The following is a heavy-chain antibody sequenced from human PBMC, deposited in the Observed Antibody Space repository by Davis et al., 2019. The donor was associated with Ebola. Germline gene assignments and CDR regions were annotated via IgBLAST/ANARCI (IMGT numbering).Heavy chain of an antibody. CDR2: ISSSSRNI. D-gene: IGHD4-23*01. J-gene: IGHJ4*02. Sequence: GESLKISCVGSGFIFSRDAMSWVRQAPGKGPEWVSAISSSSRNIFYADSVKGRFTISRDNDKNILYLEMNNLRVDDTALYYCVKGWELRGVFDYWGQGNLVTVSS. CDR3: VKGWELRGVFDY. V-gene: IGHV3-23*01. CDR1: GFIFSRDA.